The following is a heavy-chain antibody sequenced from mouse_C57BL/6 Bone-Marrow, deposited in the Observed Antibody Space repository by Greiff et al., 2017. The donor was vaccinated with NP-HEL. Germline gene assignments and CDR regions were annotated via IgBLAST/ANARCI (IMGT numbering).Heavy chain of an antibody. CDR1: GFPITSGYY. Sequence: VQLVESGPGLVKPSQSLFLTCSITGFPITSGYYWIWIRQSPGKPLEWMGYITHSGETFYNPSLQSPISITRETSKNQFFLQLNSVTTEDTAMYYCAGDIDSSGYLAYWGQGTLVTVSA. CDR3: AGDIDSSGYLAY. CDR2: ITHSGET. D-gene: IGHD3-2*02. V-gene: IGHV12-3*01. J-gene: IGHJ3*01.